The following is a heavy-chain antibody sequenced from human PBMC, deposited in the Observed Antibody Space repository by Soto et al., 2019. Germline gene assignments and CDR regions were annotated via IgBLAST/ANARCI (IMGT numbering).Heavy chain of an antibody. Sequence: NPSETLSLTCTVSGGSISSSSYYWGWIRQPPGKGLEWIGSIYYSGSTYYKPSLKSRVTISVDTSKNQLSLKLSSATAAVTAVYYCAGNDIVVVVAATFDYWGQGTLVTVSS. CDR1: GGSISSSSYY. J-gene: IGHJ4*02. CDR3: AGNDIVVVVAATFDY. V-gene: IGHV4-39*01. CDR2: IYYSGST. D-gene: IGHD2-15*01.